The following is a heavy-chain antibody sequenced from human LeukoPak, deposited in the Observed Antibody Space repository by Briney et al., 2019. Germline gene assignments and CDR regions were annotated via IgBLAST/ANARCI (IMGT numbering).Heavy chain of an antibody. Sequence: ASVKVSCKASGYTFTSYYMHWVRQAPGQGLEWMGIINPSGGSTSYAQKFQGRVTMTRDTSISTAYMELSRLRSDDTAVYYCAREMYYDFWRGSDSWGQGPLVTVSS. CDR3: AREMYYDFWRGSDS. J-gene: IGHJ4*02. V-gene: IGHV1-46*01. D-gene: IGHD3-3*01. CDR2: INPSGGST. CDR1: GYTFTSYY.